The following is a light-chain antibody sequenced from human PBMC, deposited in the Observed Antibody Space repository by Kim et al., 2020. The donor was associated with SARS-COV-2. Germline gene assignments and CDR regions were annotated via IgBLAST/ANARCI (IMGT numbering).Light chain of an antibody. CDR2: DKG. CDR3: QSYDNSLSGYV. Sequence: RVTISCTGSSSNIGAGYDVHWYQQVPGTAPKLLIYDKGDRPSGVPDRFSGSKSGTSASLAITGVQAEDEADYYCQSYDNSLSGYVFGSGTKVTVL. V-gene: IGLV1-40*01. J-gene: IGLJ1*01. CDR1: SSNIGAGYD.